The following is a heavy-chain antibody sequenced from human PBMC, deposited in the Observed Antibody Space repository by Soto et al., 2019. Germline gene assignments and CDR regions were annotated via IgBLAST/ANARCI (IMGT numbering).Heavy chain of an antibody. J-gene: IGHJ5*02. D-gene: IGHD3-10*01. CDR1: GGSISSYY. CDR3: ARGAGVGWFDP. V-gene: IGHV4-59*01. CDR2: IYYSGST. Sequence: PSETLSLTCTVSGGSISSYYWSWIRQPPGKGLEWIGYIYYSGSTNYNPTLKSRVTISVDTSKNQFSLKLSSVTAADTAVYYCARGAGVGWFDPWGQGTLVTVSS.